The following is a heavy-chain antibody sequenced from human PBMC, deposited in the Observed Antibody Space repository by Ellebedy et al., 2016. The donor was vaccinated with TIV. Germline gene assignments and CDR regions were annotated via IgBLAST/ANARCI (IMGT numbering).Heavy chain of an antibody. CDR2: IYPGDSNT. Sequence: KVSCKGSGYSFTNFWIGWVRQMPGKGLEWVGIIYPGDSNTRYSPSFQGQVTISTDKSISTAYLQWSSLKASDTAMYYCARYRSIAAGEYDSWGQGTLVTVSS. D-gene: IGHD6-13*01. CDR3: ARYRSIAAGEYDS. V-gene: IGHV5-51*01. CDR1: GYSFTNFW. J-gene: IGHJ4*02.